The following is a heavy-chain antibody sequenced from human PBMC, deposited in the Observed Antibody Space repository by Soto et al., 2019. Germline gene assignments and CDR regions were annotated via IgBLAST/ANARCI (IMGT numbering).Heavy chain of an antibody. CDR1: GFTFRSYW. J-gene: IGHJ6*03. CDR2: INQDGSEI. Sequence: EVQLVESGGGLVQPGGSLSLSCAASGFTFRSYWMRWVRQAPGKGLEWVANINQDGSEIYYVDSVGGRFSISRDNAENSLYLQMNSLRAEDTAVYYCARDFHVRLGITYYYYMDVRGTGTTVTVSS. D-gene: IGHD7-27*01. CDR3: ARDFHVRLGITYYYYMDV. V-gene: IGHV3-7*01.